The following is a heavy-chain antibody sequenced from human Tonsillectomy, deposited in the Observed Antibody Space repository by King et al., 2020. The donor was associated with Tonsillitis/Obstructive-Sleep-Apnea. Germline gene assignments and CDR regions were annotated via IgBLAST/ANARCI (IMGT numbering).Heavy chain of an antibody. CDR3: ARQGGQYNWNYPGKYNWFDP. J-gene: IGHJ5*02. D-gene: IGHD1-7*01. Sequence: QLVQSGAEVKKPGESLRISCKGSGYSFTSYWISWVRQMPGKGLEWMGRIDPSDSYTNYSPSFQGHVTISADKSISTAYLQWSSLKASDTVMYYCARQGGQYNWNYPGKYNWFDPWGQGTLVTVSS. V-gene: IGHV5-10-1*01. CDR2: IDPSDSYT. CDR1: GYSFTSYW.